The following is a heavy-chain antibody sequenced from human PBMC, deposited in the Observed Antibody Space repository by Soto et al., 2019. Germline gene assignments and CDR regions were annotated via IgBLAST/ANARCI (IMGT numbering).Heavy chain of an antibody. CDR1: GGSISSGDYY. CDR2: IYYSGST. J-gene: IGHJ4*02. D-gene: IGHD6-19*01. CDR3: AMGPPQWLTGVY. Sequence: TSETLSLTCTVSGGSISSGDYYWSWIRQPPGNGLEWIGYIYYSGSTYYNPSLKSRVTISVDTSKNQFSLKLSSVTAADTAVYYCAMGPPQWLTGVYWGQGTLVTVSS. V-gene: IGHV4-30-4*01.